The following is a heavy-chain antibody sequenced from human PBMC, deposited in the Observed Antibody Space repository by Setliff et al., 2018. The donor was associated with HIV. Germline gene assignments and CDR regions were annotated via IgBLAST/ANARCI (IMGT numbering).Heavy chain of an antibody. J-gene: IGHJ4*02. Sequence: PGESLKISCKGSGYNFINYWISWVRQMPGKGLEWMGRIDPSDSYTNYSPSFQGHVTISADKSISTAYLQWSSLKASDTAMYYCARHPYSEEYYFDYWGQGTLVTVSS. CDR3: ARHPYSEEYYFDY. D-gene: IGHD4-4*01. CDR2: IDPSDSYT. CDR1: GYNFINYW. V-gene: IGHV5-10-1*01.